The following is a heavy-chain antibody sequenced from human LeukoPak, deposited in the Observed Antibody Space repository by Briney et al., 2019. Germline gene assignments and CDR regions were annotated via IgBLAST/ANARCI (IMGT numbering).Heavy chain of an antibody. CDR1: GGTFSSYA. CDR2: IIPILGIA. Sequence: SVKVSCKASGGTFSSYAIGWVRQAPGQGLEWMGRIIPILGIANYAQKFQGRVTITADKSTSTAYMELSSLRSEDTAVYYCARDGDYYGSGSPLDYWGQGTLVTVSS. J-gene: IGHJ4*02. V-gene: IGHV1-69*04. D-gene: IGHD3-10*01. CDR3: ARDGDYYGSGSPLDY.